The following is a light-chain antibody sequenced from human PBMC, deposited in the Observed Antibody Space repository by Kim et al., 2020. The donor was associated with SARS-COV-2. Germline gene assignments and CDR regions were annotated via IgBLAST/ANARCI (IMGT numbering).Light chain of an antibody. CDR2: GKN. CDR1: SLRTYY. CDR3: NSRDNNDNVL. Sequence: SSELTQDPAVSVALGQTVRITCQGDSLRTYYTTWFQQKPGQAPIVVFYGKNNRPSGIPDRFSGSSSGNTASLTITATHAGDEADYYCNSRDNNDNVLFGGGTQLTVL. J-gene: IGLJ2*01. V-gene: IGLV3-19*01.